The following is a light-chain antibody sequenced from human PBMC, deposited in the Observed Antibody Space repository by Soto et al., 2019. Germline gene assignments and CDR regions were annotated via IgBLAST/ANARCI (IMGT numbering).Light chain of an antibody. V-gene: IGKV3-20*01. CDR3: QQYCSSPLT. CDR2: VAS. CDR1: ESVSDNY. J-gene: IGKJ4*01. Sequence: EIVLTQSPGTLSLSPGERATLSCRASESVSDNYLAWYQQRSGQAPRLVIYVASSRASAVPDRFSGSGSGADFTLTIRRLERGDFAVDYCQQYCSSPLTFGGGTKVEIK.